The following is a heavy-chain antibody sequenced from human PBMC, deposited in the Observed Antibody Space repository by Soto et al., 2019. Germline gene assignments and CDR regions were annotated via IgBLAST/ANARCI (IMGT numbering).Heavy chain of an antibody. CDR3: ARAGLEYYDSSDNWFDP. Sequence: SETLSLTCTVSGGSVSSGSYYWSWIRQPPGKGLEWIGYIYYSGSTNYNPSLKSRVTISVDTSKNQFSLKLSSVTAADTAVYYCARAGLEYYDSSDNWFDPWGQGTLVTVSS. V-gene: IGHV4-61*01. CDR1: GGSVSSGSYY. J-gene: IGHJ5*02. D-gene: IGHD3-22*01. CDR2: IYYSGST.